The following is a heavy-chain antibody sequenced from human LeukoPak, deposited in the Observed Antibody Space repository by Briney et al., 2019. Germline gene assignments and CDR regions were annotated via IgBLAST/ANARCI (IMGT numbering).Heavy chain of an antibody. CDR2: IYHSGST. V-gene: IGHV4-38-2*01. J-gene: IGHJ5*02. Sequence: LRLSCAASGFTVSSNYMSWVRQAPGKGLEWIGSIYHSGSTYYNPSLKSRVTISVDNSKIQFSLKLSSVTAADTAVYYCARGLGDYYDFWSGYRLGYWFDPWGQGTLVTVSS. CDR3: ARGLGDYYDFWSGYRLGYWFDP. D-gene: IGHD3-3*01. CDR1: GFTVSSNY.